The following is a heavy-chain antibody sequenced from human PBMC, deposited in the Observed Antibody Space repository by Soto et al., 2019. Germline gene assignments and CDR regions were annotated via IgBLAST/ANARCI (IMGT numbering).Heavy chain of an antibody. D-gene: IGHD3-10*01. CDR3: ARTYYGSGIPGAFDI. CDR2: IYSSGSS. J-gene: IGHJ3*02. Sequence: PSETLSLTCTFSGGSIISYYWNWIRQPAGKGLEWIGRIYSSGSSYYNPSLKSRVTMSVDTSKNQFSLKLSSVTAADTAVYYCARTYYGSGIPGAFDIWGQGTMVTVSS. V-gene: IGHV4-4*07. CDR1: GGSIISYY.